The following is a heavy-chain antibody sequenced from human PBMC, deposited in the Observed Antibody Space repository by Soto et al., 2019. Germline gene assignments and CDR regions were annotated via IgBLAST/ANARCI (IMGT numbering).Heavy chain of an antibody. Sequence: PGGSLRLSCAAAGFTFSGSAMHWVRQASGKGLEWICRIKSKDNNYATAYAASVKGRFTVSRDDSTNTAYLQMNSLKTEDTAMYYCTRLNPLQSITARQYAFDIWGQGTMVTVSS. CDR2: IKSKDNNYAT. V-gene: IGHV3-73*01. D-gene: IGHD6-6*01. J-gene: IGHJ3*02. CDR3: TRLNPLQSITARQYAFDI. CDR1: GFTFSGSA.